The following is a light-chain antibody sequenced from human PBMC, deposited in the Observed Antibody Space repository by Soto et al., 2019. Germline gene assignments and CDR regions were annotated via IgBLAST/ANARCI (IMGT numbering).Light chain of an antibody. CDR2: RTS. Sequence: DVVMTQSPLSLPVTLGQPASISCRSSQSLVYSDGTAYLSWFQQRPGQSPTRLIFRTSHREAGVQDRFSGGGSGPDFTLRISRVEAEDIGVYYCMQGTHWPPTFGQGTKVDIK. J-gene: IGKJ1*01. CDR3: MQGTHWPPT. CDR1: QSLVYSDGTAY. V-gene: IGKV2-30*01.